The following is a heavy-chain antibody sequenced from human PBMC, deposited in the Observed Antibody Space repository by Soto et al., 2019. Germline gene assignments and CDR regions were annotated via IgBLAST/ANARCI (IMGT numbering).Heavy chain of an antibody. D-gene: IGHD2-15*01. CDR3: ARISSRSLIGAATYDAFDI. J-gene: IGHJ3*02. V-gene: IGHV3-33*01. Sequence: GGSLRLSCAASGFTFSSYGMHWVRQAPGKGLEWVAVIWYDGSNKYYADSVKGRFTISRDNSKNTLYLQMNSLRAEDTAVYYCARISSRSLIGAATYDAFDIWGQGTMVTVSS. CDR1: GFTFSSYG. CDR2: IWYDGSNK.